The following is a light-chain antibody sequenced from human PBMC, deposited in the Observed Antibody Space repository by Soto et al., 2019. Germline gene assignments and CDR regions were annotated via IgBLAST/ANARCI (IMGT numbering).Light chain of an antibody. CDR1: QNIRTY. CDR2: SAS. Sequence: IKMNQSPYSLSSTLGDSVTITCRASQNIRTYLNWYQQKPGRAPKLLIHSASALPSGVPSRFSGSGSGTEFTLTMSGLQPEDFASYYCQQGHSTPYTFGQGTKVDIK. J-gene: IGKJ2*01. V-gene: IGKV1-39*01. CDR3: QQGHSTPYT.